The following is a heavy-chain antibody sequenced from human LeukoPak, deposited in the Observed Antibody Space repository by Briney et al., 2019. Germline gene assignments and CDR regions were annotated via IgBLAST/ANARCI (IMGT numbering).Heavy chain of an antibody. CDR3: ARDGYYYDDSGYYYY. J-gene: IGHJ4*02. V-gene: IGHV1-2*02. Sequence: GASVKVSCKAFGYTFTSNYMHWVRQAPGQGLEWMGWINPNSGGTNYAQKFQGRVTMTRDTSISTVYMELSRLRSDDTAVYYCARDGYYYDDSGYYYYWGQGTLVTVSP. CDR2: INPNSGGT. CDR1: GYTFTSNY. D-gene: IGHD3-22*01.